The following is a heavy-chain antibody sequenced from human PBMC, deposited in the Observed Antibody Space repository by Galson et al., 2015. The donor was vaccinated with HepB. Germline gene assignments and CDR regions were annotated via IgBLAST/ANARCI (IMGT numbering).Heavy chain of an antibody. V-gene: IGHV1-24*01. J-gene: IGHJ6*03. D-gene: IGHD3-3*01. CDR3: ATLGYYVPEHYYYMDV. CDR1: GYTLTELS. Sequence: QSGAEVKKPGESLKISCKVSGYTLTELSMHWVRQAPGKGLEWMGGFDPEDGETIYAQNLQGRVTMTEDTSTDTTYMELSSLRSEDTAVYYCATLGYYVPEHYYYMDVWGKGTTVTVSS. CDR2: FDPEDGET.